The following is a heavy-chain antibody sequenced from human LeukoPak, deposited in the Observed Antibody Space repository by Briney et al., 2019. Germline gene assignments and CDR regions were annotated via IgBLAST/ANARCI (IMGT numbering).Heavy chain of an antibody. Sequence: SVKVSCKASGGAFSSYAISWVRQAPGQGLEWMGGIIPIFGTANYAQKFQGRVTITADKSTSTAYMELSSLRSEDTAVYYCARTPYCSGGSCYSGYFDYWGQGTLVTVSS. V-gene: IGHV1-69*06. D-gene: IGHD2-15*01. J-gene: IGHJ4*02. CDR3: ARTPYCSGGSCYSGYFDY. CDR2: IIPIFGTA. CDR1: GGAFSSYA.